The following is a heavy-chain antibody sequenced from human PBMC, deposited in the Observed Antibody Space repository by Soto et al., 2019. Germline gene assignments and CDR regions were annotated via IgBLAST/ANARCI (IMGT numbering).Heavy chain of an antibody. CDR1: GYTFTSYG. V-gene: IGHV1-18*01. J-gene: IGHJ4*02. D-gene: IGHD2-21*02. CDR2: ISAYNGNT. Sequence: GASVKVSCKASGYTFTSYGISWVRQAPGQGLEWMGWISAYNGNTNYAQKLQGRVTMTTDTSTSTAYMELRSLRSDDTAVYYCARDPYTNCGGDCYHILWDYWGQGTLVTVSS. CDR3: ARDPYTNCGGDCYHILWDY.